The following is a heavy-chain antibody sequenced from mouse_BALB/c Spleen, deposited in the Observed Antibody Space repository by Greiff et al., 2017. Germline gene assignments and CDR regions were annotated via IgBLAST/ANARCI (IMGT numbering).Heavy chain of an antibody. Sequence: VQLKESGPELVKPGASVKISCKASGYSFTGYFMNWVMQSHGKSLEWIGRINPYNGDTFYNQKFKGKATLTVDKSSSTAHMELRSLASEDSAVYYCARSRSTVVAPYFDYWGQGTTLTVSS. D-gene: IGHD1-1*01. CDR1: GYSFTGYF. V-gene: IGHV1-20*02. CDR2: INPYNGDT. CDR3: ARSRSTVVAPYFDY. J-gene: IGHJ2*01.